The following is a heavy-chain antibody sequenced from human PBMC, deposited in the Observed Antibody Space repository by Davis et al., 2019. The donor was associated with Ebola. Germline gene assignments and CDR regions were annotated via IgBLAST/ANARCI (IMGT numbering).Heavy chain of an antibody. J-gene: IGHJ6*02. CDR2: AYYSGSSGST. V-gene: IGHV4-39*01. CDR1: GFTFSSYSMN. CDR3: ARQSAQEYGTDV. Sequence: ESLKISCAASGFTFSSYSMNWVRQAPGKGLEWIGSAYYSGSSGSTHYNPSLKSRVTISADTSKNQLSLRMSSVTAADTAVYDCARQSAQEYGTDVWGQGTTVAVSS.